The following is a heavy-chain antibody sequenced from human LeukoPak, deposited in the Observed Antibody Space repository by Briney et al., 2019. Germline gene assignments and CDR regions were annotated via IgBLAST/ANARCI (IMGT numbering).Heavy chain of an antibody. CDR2: ISGSGGST. D-gene: IGHD1-1*01. V-gene: IGHV3-23*01. Sequence: GGSLRLSCAASGFTFSSYAMSWVRQAPGKGLEWVSAISGSGGSTYYADSVKGRFTISGDNSKNTLYLQMNSLRAEDTAVYYCAKMAVVTTGTTIYYYGMDVWGQGTTVTVSS. CDR1: GFTFSSYA. CDR3: AKMAVVTTGTTIYYYGMDV. J-gene: IGHJ6*02.